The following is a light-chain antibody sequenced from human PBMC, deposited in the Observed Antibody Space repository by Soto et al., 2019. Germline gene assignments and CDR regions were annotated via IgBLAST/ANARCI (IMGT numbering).Light chain of an antibody. CDR3: QQINSYSEA. Sequence: DIQLTQSPSFLSASVGDRVTITCRASRAISNYVAWYQQKPGKAPKLLIYAASTLQSGVTARFSGSGSGTEFTLTIGSLQPEDFATYYCQQINSYSEAFGQGTKVDIK. CDR2: AAS. V-gene: IGKV1-9*01. CDR1: RAISNY. J-gene: IGKJ1*01.